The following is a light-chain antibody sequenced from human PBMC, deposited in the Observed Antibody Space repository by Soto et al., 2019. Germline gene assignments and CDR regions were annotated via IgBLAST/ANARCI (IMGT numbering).Light chain of an antibody. J-gene: IGLJ2*01. CDR3: SSYTSSSTLV. CDR2: EVS. V-gene: IGLV2-14*01. Sequence: QSVLTQPASVSGSPGQSITISCTGTSSDVGGYNYVSWYQQHPGKAPKLMIYEVSNRPSGVSNRFSGSKSGNTASLTISGLQAEDEADYYCSSYTSSSTLVIGGGTKLTVL. CDR1: SSDVGGYNY.